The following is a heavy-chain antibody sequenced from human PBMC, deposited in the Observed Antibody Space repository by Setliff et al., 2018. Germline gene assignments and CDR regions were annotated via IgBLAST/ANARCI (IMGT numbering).Heavy chain of an antibody. CDR1: GGSISTNT. CDR2: ITSSGTTT. J-gene: IGHJ5*02. D-gene: IGHD2-2*03. CDR3: ARDGYPGTS. V-gene: IGHV3-11*01. Sequence: LSLTCTVSGGSISTNTYFWGWIRQAPGKGLEWVSYITSSGTTTFYTDSVKGRFAISRDNARNSLYLQMNSLRVEDTAVYYCARDGYPGTSWGQGTLVTVSS.